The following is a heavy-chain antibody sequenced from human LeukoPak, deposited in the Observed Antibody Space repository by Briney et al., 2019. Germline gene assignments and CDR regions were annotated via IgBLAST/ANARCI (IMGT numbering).Heavy chain of an antibody. CDR2: IYYSGRT. Sequence: SETLSLTCTVSGGSISSSNYYWGWIRQPPGKGLEWIGSIYYSGRTYYNPSLKSRVTISVDTSKNQFSLKLSSVTAADTAVFYCATNPISYCGGGCYSYYFDYWGQGTLVTVSS. CDR1: GGSISSSNYY. CDR3: ATNPISYCGGGCYSYYFDY. D-gene: IGHD2-21*02. J-gene: IGHJ4*02. V-gene: IGHV4-39*01.